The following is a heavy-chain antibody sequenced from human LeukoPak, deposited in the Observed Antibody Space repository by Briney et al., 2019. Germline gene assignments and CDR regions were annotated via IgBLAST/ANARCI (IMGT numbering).Heavy chain of an antibody. D-gene: IGHD3-22*01. CDR3: ARGTPSHYYDSSGYYYAARVPSDY. V-gene: IGHV1-2*02. J-gene: IGHJ4*02. Sequence: GASVKVSCKASGYTFTGYYMHWVRQAPGQGLEWVGRINPNSGGTDYAQKFQGRVTRTRDTSISTAYMELSRLRSDDTAVYYCARGTPSHYYDSSGYYYAARVPSDYWGQGTLVTVSS. CDR2: INPNSGGT. CDR1: GYTFTGYY.